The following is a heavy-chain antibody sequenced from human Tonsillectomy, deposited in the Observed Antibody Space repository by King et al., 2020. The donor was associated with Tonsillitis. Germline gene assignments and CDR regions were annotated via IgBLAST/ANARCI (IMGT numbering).Heavy chain of an antibody. Sequence: VQLVESGGGLVQPGRSLRLSCTASGFTFGDYAMSWVRQAPGKGLEWVGFIRSKAYGGTTEYAAFVKGRFTISRDDSKSIAYLPMNSLKTEDTAVYYCTRDLFVCSGGSCYSGIDYWGQGTLVTVSS. J-gene: IGHJ4*02. V-gene: IGHV3-49*04. CDR2: IRSKAYGGTT. CDR3: TRDLFVCSGGSCYSGIDY. D-gene: IGHD2-15*01. CDR1: GFTFGDYA.